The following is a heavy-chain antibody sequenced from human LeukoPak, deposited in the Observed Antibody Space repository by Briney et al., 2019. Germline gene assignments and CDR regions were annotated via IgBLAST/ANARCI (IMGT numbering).Heavy chain of an antibody. CDR3: AKEKGSGWGYGMDV. Sequence: GGSLRLSCAGSGFTFSDYAMHWVRQAPGKGLEWVALISYDGDNKYNAESVKGRFTISRDNSKNTLFLQMNSLRAEDTAVYYCAKEKGSGWGYGMDVWGQGTTVIVSS. J-gene: IGHJ6*02. D-gene: IGHD6-19*01. CDR1: GFTFSDYA. V-gene: IGHV3-30*18. CDR2: ISYDGDNK.